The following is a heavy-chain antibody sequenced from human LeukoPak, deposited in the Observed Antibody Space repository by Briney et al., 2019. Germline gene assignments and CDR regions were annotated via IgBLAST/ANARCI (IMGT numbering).Heavy chain of an antibody. J-gene: IGHJ5*02. CDR2: INPNSGGT. CDR3: ARGSKDCGGDCYSGPNWFDP. D-gene: IGHD2-21*01. Sequence: ASVKVSCKASGYTFTGYYMHWVRQAPGQGLEWMGWINPNSGGTNYAQKFQGRVTMTRDTSISTAYMELSRLRSDDTAVYYCARGSKDCGGDCYSGPNWFDPWGQGTLVTVSS. CDR1: GYTFTGYY. V-gene: IGHV1-2*02.